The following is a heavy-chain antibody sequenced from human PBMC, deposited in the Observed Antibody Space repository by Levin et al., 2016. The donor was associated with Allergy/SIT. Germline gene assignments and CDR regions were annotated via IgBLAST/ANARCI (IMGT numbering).Heavy chain of an antibody. CDR1: GGSFSGYY. Sequence: SETLSLTCAVYGGSFSGYYWSWIRQPPGKGLEWIGEINHSGSTNYNPSLKSRVTISVDTSKNQFSLKLSSVTAADTAVYYCASISSSGWYYEGDHWFDPWGQGTLVTVSS. CDR3: ASISSSGWYYEGDHWFDP. D-gene: IGHD6-19*01. CDR2: INHSGST. J-gene: IGHJ5*02. V-gene: IGHV4-34*01.